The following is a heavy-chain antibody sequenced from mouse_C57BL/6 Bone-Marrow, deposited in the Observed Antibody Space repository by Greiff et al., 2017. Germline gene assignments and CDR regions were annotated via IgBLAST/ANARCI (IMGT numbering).Heavy chain of an antibody. D-gene: IGHD1-1*01. CDR3: AKTHCCGSNCGGYAMYY. CDR2: IDPADSET. CDR1: GYTFTSYW. J-gene: IGHJ4*01. Sequence: QVQLQQPGAELVRPGCSVKLSCKASGYTFTSYWMHWVKQRPIKGLEWIGNIDPADSETHYTQKIKDKVTLTVEKSYRTAYMQLSSLTSEDSAVDYCAKTHCCGSNCGGYAMYYWGQGTSVTVSS. V-gene: IGHV1-52*01.